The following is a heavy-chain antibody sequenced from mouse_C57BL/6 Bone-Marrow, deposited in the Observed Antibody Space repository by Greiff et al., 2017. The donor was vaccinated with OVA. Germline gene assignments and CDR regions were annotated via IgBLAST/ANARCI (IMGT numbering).Heavy chain of an antibody. CDR3: AREEVYFDY. V-gene: IGHV3-6*01. CDR1: GYSITSGYY. Sequence: VQLQQSGPGLVKPSQSLSLTCSVTGYSITSGYYWNWIRQFPGNKLEWMGYISYDGSNNYNPSLKNRISITRDTSKNQFFLKLNSVTTEDTATYYCAREEVYFDYWGQGTTLTVSS. J-gene: IGHJ2*01. CDR2: ISYDGSN.